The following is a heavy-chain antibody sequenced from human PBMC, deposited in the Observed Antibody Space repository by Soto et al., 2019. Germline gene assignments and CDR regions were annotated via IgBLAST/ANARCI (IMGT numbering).Heavy chain of an antibody. CDR3: ARGIGSKPYCEYGMDV. CDR2: INSDGSTT. J-gene: IGHJ6*02. V-gene: IGHV3-74*01. CDR1: GFTFSDFW. Sequence: QPGWSLRLSCAASGFTFSDFWMHWVRQAPGKGLVWVSNINSDGSTTSYADSVKGRFTMSRDNAKNTLYLQMHSLRAEYTAVYYCARGIGSKPYCEYGMDVWGQGSTVTVCS. D-gene: IGHD2-15*01.